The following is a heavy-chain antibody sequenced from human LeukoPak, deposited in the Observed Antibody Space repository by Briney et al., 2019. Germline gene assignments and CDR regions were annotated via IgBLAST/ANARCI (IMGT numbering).Heavy chain of an antibody. CDR2: IYYSGST. CDR3: ARPQVGATANDAFDI. J-gene: IGHJ3*02. D-gene: IGHD1-26*01. CDR1: GGSISSYY. Sequence: PSETLSLTCTVSGGSISSYYWSWIRQPPGKGLEWIGYIYYSGSTNYNPSLKSRVTISVDTSKNQFSLKLSSVTAADTAVYYCARPQVGATANDAFDIWGQGTMATVSS. V-gene: IGHV4-59*01.